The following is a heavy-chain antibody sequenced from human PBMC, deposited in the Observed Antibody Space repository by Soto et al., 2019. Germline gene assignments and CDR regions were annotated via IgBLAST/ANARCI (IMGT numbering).Heavy chain of an antibody. CDR2: MNPNSGNT. V-gene: IGHV1-8*01. J-gene: IGHJ4*02. Sequence: GASVKVSCKASGYTFTSYDINWVRQATGQGLEWMGWMNPNSGNTGYAQKFQGRVTMTRNTSISTAYMELSSLRSEDTAVYYCARVSTGITTPSFGYCGQGTLVTVSS. CDR3: ARVSTGITTPSFGY. CDR1: GYTFTSYD. D-gene: IGHD1-1*01.